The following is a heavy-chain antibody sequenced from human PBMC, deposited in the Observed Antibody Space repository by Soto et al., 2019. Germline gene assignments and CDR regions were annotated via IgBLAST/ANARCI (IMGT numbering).Heavy chain of an antibody. V-gene: IGHV1-18*01. CDR1: GYTFTSYG. CDR2: ISAYNGKT. CDR3: ARDRLTAARPFHYYGMDL. D-gene: IGHD6-6*01. J-gene: IGHJ6*02. Sequence: GASVKVSCKASGYTFTSYGISWGRQAPGQGVEGMGWISAYNGKTKYAQKLQGRVTKTTDTSTSKAYMELRSLRSDDTAVYSCARDRLTAARPFHYYGMDLWGQRTKVTVSS.